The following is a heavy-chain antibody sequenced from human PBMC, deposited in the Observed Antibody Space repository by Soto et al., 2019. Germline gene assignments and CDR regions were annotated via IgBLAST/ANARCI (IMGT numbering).Heavy chain of an antibody. V-gene: IGHV1-46*01. CDR1: GYTFTSYY. D-gene: IGHD3-9*01. J-gene: IGHJ6*02. CDR3: ARELAYYDILTGYYRRYYYYGMDV. Sequence: GASVKVSCKASGYTFTSYYMHWVRQAPGQGLEWMGIINPSGGSTSYAQKFQGRVTMTRDTSTSTVYMELSSLRSEDTAVYYCARELAYYDILTGYYRRYYYYGMDVWGQGTTVTVS. CDR2: INPSGGST.